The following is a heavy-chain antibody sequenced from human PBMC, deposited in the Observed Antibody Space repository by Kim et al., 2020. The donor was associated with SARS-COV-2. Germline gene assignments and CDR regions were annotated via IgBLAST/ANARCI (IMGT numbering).Heavy chain of an antibody. Sequence: KYSQELQGRLTLTTDTSSSTVYMELTSLRSEDTALYCCARPFVPERDWFDHWGQGTLVTVSS. CDR3: ARPFVPERDWFDH. D-gene: IGHD3-16*02. J-gene: IGHJ5*02. V-gene: IGHV1-3*01.